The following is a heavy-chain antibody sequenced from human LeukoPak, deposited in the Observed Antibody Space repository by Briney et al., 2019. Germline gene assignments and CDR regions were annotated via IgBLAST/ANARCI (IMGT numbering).Heavy chain of an antibody. CDR2: ISGSGGST. V-gene: IGHV3-23*01. J-gene: IGHJ5*02. D-gene: IGHD6-19*01. Sequence: GGSLRLSCAASGFTFSNYAMNWVRQAPGKGLKWVSVISGSGGSTYYADSVKGRFTISRDNSKNTLYLQMNSLRAEDTAVYYCARARQWLGGFDPWGQGTLVTVSS. CDR1: GFTFSNYA. CDR3: ARARQWLGGFDP.